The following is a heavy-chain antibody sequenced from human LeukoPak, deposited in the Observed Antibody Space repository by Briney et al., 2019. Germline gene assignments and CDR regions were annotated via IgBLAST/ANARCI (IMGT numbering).Heavy chain of an antibody. CDR3: SRDRQQLLDYFYHYAMDV. D-gene: IGHD6-13*01. V-gene: IGHV3-21*01. Sequence: GGSLRLSCAASGFTFSSYTMNWVRQAPGEGLEWVSSISSAGIYMYYADSVKGRFTISRDNAKNSLYLEMDSLRAEDTALYYCSRDRQQLLDYFYHYAMDVWGQGTTVTVSS. CDR2: ISSAGIYM. CDR1: GFTFSSYT. J-gene: IGHJ6*02.